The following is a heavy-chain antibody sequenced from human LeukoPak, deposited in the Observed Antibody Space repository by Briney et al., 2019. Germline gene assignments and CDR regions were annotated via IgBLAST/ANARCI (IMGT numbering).Heavy chain of an antibody. V-gene: IGHV3-23*01. CDR3: AKVSSSSPSFDY. CDR1: GFTFSSYA. CDR2: ISGSGGST. D-gene: IGHD6-6*01. J-gene: IGHJ4*02. Sequence: GGSLRLSCAASGFTFSSYAMSWVRQAPGKGLEWVSAISGSGGSTYYADSVKGRFTISRDNSKNTLYLQMNGLRAEDTAVYYCAKVSSSSPSFDYWGQGTLVTVSS.